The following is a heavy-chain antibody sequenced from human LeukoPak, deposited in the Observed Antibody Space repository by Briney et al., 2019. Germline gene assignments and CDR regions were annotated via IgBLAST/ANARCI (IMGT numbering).Heavy chain of an antibody. D-gene: IGHD4-23*01. CDR3: ASGYSSDYGGNTY. CDR1: GFMFSSYA. V-gene: IGHV3-66*01. CDR2: IYSGGST. J-gene: IGHJ4*02. Sequence: TGGSLRLSCAASGFMFSSYAMHWVRQAPGKGLEWVSVIYSGGSTYYADSVKGRFTISRDNSKNTLYLQMHSLRAEDTAVYYCASGYSSDYGGNTYWGQGTLVTVSS.